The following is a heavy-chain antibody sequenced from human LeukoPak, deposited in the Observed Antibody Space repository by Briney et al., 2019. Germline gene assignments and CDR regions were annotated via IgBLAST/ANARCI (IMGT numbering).Heavy chain of an antibody. Sequence: SETLSLTCTVSGGSISSYYWSWIRQPPGKGLEWIGYIYYSGSTNYNPSLKSRATISVDTSKNQFSLKLSSVTAADTAVYYCARLDSIAVAGFIYWGQGTLVTVSS. V-gene: IGHV4-59*08. CDR3: ARLDSIAVAGFIY. J-gene: IGHJ4*02. CDR2: IYYSGST. D-gene: IGHD6-19*01. CDR1: GGSISSYY.